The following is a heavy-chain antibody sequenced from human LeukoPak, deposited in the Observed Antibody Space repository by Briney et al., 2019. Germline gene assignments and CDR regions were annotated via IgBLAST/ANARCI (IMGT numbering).Heavy chain of an antibody. CDR3: AGIVATPGFDP. J-gene: IGHJ5*02. Sequence: SETLSLTCAVYGGSFSGYYWSWIRQPPGKGLEWIGEINHSGSTNYNPSLKSRVTISVDTSKNQFSLKLSSVTAADTAVYCCAGIVATPGFDPWGQGTLVTVSS. V-gene: IGHV4-34*01. D-gene: IGHD5-12*01. CDR1: GGSFSGYY. CDR2: INHSGST.